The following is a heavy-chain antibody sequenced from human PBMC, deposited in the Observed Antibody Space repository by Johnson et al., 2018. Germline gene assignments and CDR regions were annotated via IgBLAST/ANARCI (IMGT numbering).Heavy chain of an antibody. D-gene: IGHD6-19*01. Sequence: EVQLVETGGGLVQPGRSLRLSCAASGFTFDDYAMHWVRQAPGKGLEWVSGISWNSGSIGYADSVKGRFTISRDNAKNSLYLQMNSLRAEDTALYYCAKDKVAVAGTGSDAFDIWGQGTMVTVSS. CDR2: ISWNSGSI. V-gene: IGHV3-9*01. CDR1: GFTFDDYA. J-gene: IGHJ3*02. CDR3: AKDKVAVAGTGSDAFDI.